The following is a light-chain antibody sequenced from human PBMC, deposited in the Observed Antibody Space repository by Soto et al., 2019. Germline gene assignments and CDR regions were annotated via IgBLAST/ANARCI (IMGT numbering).Light chain of an antibody. CDR1: SSDVGGYNY. CDR3: SSYTSSSTVV. Sequence: QSALTQPASVSGCPGQSINISCTGTSSDVGGYNYVSWYQQHPGKAPKLMIYDVSNRPSGVSNRFSGSKSGNTASLTISGLQAEDEADYYCSSYTSSSTVVFGGGTKVTVL. J-gene: IGLJ2*01. CDR2: DVS. V-gene: IGLV2-14*01.